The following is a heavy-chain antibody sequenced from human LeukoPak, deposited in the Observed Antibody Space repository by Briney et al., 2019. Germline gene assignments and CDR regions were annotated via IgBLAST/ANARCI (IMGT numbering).Heavy chain of an antibody. J-gene: IGHJ3*02. Sequence: GASVKVSCKASGYTFTGYFLHWVRQAPGQGLEWMGWINPNSGGTNYAQKFQGRVTMTRDTSISTAYMELSSLRSEDTAVYYCATASWREGHGGAFDIWGQGTMVTVSS. CDR1: GYTFTGYF. D-gene: IGHD6-13*01. V-gene: IGHV1-2*02. CDR3: ATASWREGHGGAFDI. CDR2: INPNSGGT.